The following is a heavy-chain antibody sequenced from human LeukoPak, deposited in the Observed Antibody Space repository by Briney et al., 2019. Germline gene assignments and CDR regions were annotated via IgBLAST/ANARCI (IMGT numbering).Heavy chain of an antibody. CDR3: ARITVGRYGRYYFDY. V-gene: IGHV2-70*11. J-gene: IGHJ4*02. Sequence: SGPALVKPTDTLTLTGTFSPFSLSTSGMCVSWIRQPPGKALEWLARIDWDDDKYYSTSLKTRLTISKDTSKNQVVLTMTNIGPGGNAQVYLARITVGRYGRYYFDYWGQGTLVTVSS. CDR2: IDWDDDK. CDR1: PFSLSTSGMC. D-gene: IGHD4-23*01.